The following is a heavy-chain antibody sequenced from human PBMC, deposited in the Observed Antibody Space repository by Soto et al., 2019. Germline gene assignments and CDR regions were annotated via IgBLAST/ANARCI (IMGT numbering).Heavy chain of an antibody. CDR1: GFTFSSYG. CDR2: ISYDGSNK. D-gene: IGHD6-13*01. V-gene: IGHV3-30*18. CDR3: AKDHGSRGGMDV. Sequence: ESGGGVVQPGRSLRLSCAASGFTFSSYGMHWVRQAPGKGLEWVAVISYDGSNKYYADSVKGRFTISRDNSKNTLYLQMNSLRAEDTAVYYCAKDHGSRGGMDVWGQGTTVTVSS. J-gene: IGHJ6*02.